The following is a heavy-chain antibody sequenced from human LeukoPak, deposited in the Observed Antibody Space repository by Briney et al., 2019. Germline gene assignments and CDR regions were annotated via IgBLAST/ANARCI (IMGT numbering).Heavy chain of an antibody. D-gene: IGHD1/OR15-1a*01. Sequence: PSETLSLTCTVSGYSISSGYYWGWIRQPPGKGLEWIGSIYHSGSTYYNPSLKSRVTISVDTFKNQFSLKLSSVTAADTAVYYCARDGTTVSYFDYWGQGALVTVSS. CDR2: IYHSGST. CDR1: GYSISSGYY. V-gene: IGHV4-38-2*02. J-gene: IGHJ4*02. CDR3: ARDGTTVSYFDY.